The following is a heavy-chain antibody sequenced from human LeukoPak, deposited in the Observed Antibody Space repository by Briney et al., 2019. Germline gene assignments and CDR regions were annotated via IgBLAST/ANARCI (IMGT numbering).Heavy chain of an antibody. V-gene: IGHV6-1*01. CDR1: GDSVSSNSAA. D-gene: IGHD1-1*01. CDR2: TYYRSKWHY. Sequence: SQTLSLTCAISGDSVSSNSAAWNWIRQSPSRGLEWLGRTYYRSKWHYDYAESVKRRITVNPDTSKYQFSLQLNSVTPEDTTVYYCARQSSTDYYYYGLNVWGQGTTVAVSS. J-gene: IGHJ6*02. CDR3: ARQSSTDYYYYGLNV.